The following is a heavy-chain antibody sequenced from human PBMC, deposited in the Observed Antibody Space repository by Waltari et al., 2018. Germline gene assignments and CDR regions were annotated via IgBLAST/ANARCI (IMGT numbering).Heavy chain of an antibody. CDR3: ARDEEYFQH. CDR1: GGSISSHY. Sequence: QVQLQQWGAGLLKPSETLSLTCTVPGGSISSHYWSWIRQPPGKGLEWIGYIYYSGSTNYNPSLKSRVTISVDTSKNQFSLKLSSVTAADTAVYYCARDEEYFQHWGQGTLVTVSS. J-gene: IGHJ1*01. V-gene: IGHV4-59*11. CDR2: IYYSGST.